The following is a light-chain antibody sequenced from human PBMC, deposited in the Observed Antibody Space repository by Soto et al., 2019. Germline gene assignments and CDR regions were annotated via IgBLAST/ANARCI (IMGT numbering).Light chain of an antibody. CDR1: STNIGNNY. J-gene: IGLJ2*01. CDR3: GTWDSSLSAGV. Sequence: QPVLTQPPSVSGAPGQKVTISCSGSSTNIGNNYISWYQHLPGTAPKLLIYDNSERPSGIPDRFSGSKSGTSATLGITGLQTGDEADYYCGTWDSSLSAGVFGGGTKLTVL. V-gene: IGLV1-51*01. CDR2: DNS.